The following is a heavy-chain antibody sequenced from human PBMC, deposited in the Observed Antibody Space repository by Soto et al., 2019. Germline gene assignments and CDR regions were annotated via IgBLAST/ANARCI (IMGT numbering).Heavy chain of an antibody. V-gene: IGHV4-59*12. Sequence: PSETLSLTCAVSGDSISSYYCMWIRQPPGKGLESIGNLYYGGSANYNPSLKSRVTLSVDTSTNQCSLTLSSVTAADTAVYYCARLASYSSSRRNYWGQGTLVTVSS. CDR3: ARLASYSSSRRNY. CDR1: GDSISSYY. J-gene: IGHJ4*02. CDR2: LYYGGSA. D-gene: IGHD6-13*01.